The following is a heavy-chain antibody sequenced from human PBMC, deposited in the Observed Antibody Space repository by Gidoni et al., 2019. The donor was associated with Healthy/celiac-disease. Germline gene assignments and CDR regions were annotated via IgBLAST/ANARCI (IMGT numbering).Heavy chain of an antibody. CDR3: ARSFPADYDFWSGFAVDYYYYGMDV. D-gene: IGHD3-3*01. Sequence: QLQLQESGPGLVKPSETLSLTCTVSGGSISSSSYYWGWIRQPPGKGLEWIGSIYYSGSTYDNPSLKSRVTISVDTSKNQFSLKLSSVTAADTAVYYCARSFPADYDFWSGFAVDYYYYGMDVWGQGTTVTVSS. CDR1: GGSISSSSYY. V-gene: IGHV4-39*01. CDR2: IYYSGST. J-gene: IGHJ6*02.